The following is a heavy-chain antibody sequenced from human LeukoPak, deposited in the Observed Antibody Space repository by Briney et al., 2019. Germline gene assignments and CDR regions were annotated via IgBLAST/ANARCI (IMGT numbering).Heavy chain of an antibody. CDR3: ATFFGHRGMYGPLDD. CDR2: ISSTSYTI. CDR1: GFTFSSYS. J-gene: IGHJ4*02. D-gene: IGHD2-8*01. Sequence: PGGSLRLSCAASGFTFSSYSMNWVRQAPGKGLQWVSYISSTSYTIYYADSVKGRFTISRDNTKNTLYLQMNSLRAEDTAVYYCATFFGHRGMYGPLDDWGQGILVTVSS. V-gene: IGHV3-48*01.